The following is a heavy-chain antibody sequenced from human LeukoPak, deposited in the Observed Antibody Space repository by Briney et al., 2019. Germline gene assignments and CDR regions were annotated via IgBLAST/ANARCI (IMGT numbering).Heavy chain of an antibody. Sequence: GASVKVSCKASGYTFTNYGITWMRQAPGPGLEWMGWINTYNGNTNYAQKLQGRVTITTDTSTSTAYMELRSLRSDDTAVFYCARDLVDGVGAPGAYWGQGALVTVSS. CDR2: INTYNGNT. J-gene: IGHJ4*02. V-gene: IGHV1-18*01. CDR3: ARDLVDGVGAPGAY. D-gene: IGHD1-26*01. CDR1: GYTFTNYG.